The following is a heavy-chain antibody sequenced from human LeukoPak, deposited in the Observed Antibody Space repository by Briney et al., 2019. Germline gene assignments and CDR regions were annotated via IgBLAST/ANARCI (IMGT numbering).Heavy chain of an antibody. J-gene: IGHJ4*02. CDR1: GGSISSYY. Sequence: SETLSLTCTVSGGSISSYYWNWIRQPPGKGLEWIGYIYYSGSTNYNPSLKSRVTISVDTSKNQFSLKLSSVTAADTAVYYCARGADSSGYYSIFYFDYWDQGTLVTVSS. D-gene: IGHD3-22*01. CDR2: IYYSGST. V-gene: IGHV4-59*01. CDR3: ARGADSSGYYSIFYFDY.